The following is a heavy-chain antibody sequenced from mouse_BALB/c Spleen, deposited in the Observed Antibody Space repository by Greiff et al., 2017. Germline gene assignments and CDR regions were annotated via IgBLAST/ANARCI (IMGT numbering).Heavy chain of an antibody. CDR2: ISDGGSYT. Sequence: EVHLVESGGGLVKPGGSLKLSCAASGFTFSDYYMYWVRQTPEKRLEWVATISDGGSYTYYPDSVKGRFTISRDNAKNNLYLQMSSLKSEDTAMYYCARRAMDYWGQGTSVTVSS. CDR1: GFTFSDYY. J-gene: IGHJ4*01. V-gene: IGHV5-4*02. CDR3: ARRAMDY.